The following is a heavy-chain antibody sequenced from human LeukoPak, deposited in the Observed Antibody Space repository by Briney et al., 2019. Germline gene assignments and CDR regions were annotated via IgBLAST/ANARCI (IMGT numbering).Heavy chain of an antibody. Sequence: GGSLRLSCAASGFTFTNDFMTWVRQAPGKGLEWVANMKVDGSDIHYVDSVKGRFTISSDNARNSLYLQMNSLRAEDTAVYYCARERVPDYYDSSKDGMDVWGQGTTVTVSS. J-gene: IGHJ6*02. CDR2: MKVDGSDI. CDR3: ARERVPDYYDSSKDGMDV. CDR1: GFTFTNDF. V-gene: IGHV3-7*01. D-gene: IGHD3-22*01.